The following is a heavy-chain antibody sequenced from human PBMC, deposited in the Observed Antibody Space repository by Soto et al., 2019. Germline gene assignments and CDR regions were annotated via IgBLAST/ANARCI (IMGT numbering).Heavy chain of an antibody. CDR3: ARGLGELSLPHWFDP. D-gene: IGHD3-16*02. V-gene: IGHV4-34*01. J-gene: IGHJ5*02. CDR2: INHSGST. CDR1: GGSFSGYY. Sequence: SETLSLTCAVYGGSFSGYYWSWIRQPPGKGLEWIGEINHSGSTNYNPSLKSRVTISVDTSKNQFSLKLSSVTAADTAVYYCARGLGELSLPHWFDPWGQGTLVTVSS.